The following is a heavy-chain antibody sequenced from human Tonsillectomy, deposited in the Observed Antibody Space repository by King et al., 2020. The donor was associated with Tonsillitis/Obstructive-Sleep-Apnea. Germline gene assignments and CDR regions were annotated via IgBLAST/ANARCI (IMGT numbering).Heavy chain of an antibody. CDR3: ARGDHCSSTSCYLNWFDP. CDR2: FYYSGST. J-gene: IGHJ5*02. CDR1: GGSISSSY. V-gene: IGHV4-59*01. Sequence: VQLQESGPGLVKPSETLSLTCTVSGGSISSSYWSWIRQPPGKGLEWIGYFYYSGSTNYNPSLKSRVTISVDTSKNQFSLNLSSVTAAATAIYYCARGDHCSSTSCYLNWFDPWGQGTLVTVSS. D-gene: IGHD2-2*01.